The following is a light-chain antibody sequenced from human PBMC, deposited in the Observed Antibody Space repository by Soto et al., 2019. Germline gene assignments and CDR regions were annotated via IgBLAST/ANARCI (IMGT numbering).Light chain of an antibody. V-gene: IGKV1-33*01. Sequence: DIQITHSPSSLSASVGDSVTITCQSTQGINYYLYWYQLKPGKAPKVLIYDASNLETGVPSRFSGSGSGTEFTLTISSLQPEDFATYYCQQYESLPRTLGQGTKVDIK. J-gene: IGKJ1*01. CDR1: QGINYY. CDR2: DAS. CDR3: QQYESLPRT.